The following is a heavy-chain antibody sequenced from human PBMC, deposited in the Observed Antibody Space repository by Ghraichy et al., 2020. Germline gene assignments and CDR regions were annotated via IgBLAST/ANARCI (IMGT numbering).Heavy chain of an antibody. CDR1: GFTFSSYA. V-gene: IGHV3-30*04. J-gene: IGHJ2*01. CDR3: TRDAYCGRDCYFHWYFDL. D-gene: IGHD2-21*02. Sequence: LSLTCAASGFTFSSYAMHWVRQAPGKGLEWVAVISYDGIYTYFADSVKGRFTISRDNSKNTLYLQMNSLRPDDMAVYYCTRDAYCGRDCYFHWYFDLWGRGTPVTVSS. CDR2: ISYDGIYT.